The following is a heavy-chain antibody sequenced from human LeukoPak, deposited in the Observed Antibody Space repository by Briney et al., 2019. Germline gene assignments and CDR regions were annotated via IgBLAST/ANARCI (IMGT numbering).Heavy chain of an antibody. CDR3: ARDRSPDFWSGDYRDAFDI. CDR2: ISGYNGNT. D-gene: IGHD3-3*01. Sequence: ASVKLSCKASGYTFISYGISWVPQAPGQGLECRGWISGYNGNTNSAPKLPARVSITTETSTSTAYVELRSLRSDDTAVYYCARDRSPDFWSGDYRDAFDIWGQGTMVTVSS. J-gene: IGHJ3*02. CDR1: GYTFISYG. V-gene: IGHV1-18*01.